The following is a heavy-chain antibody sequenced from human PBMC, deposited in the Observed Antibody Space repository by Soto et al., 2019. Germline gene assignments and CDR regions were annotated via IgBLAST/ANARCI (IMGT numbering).Heavy chain of an antibody. CDR1: GDSVSSNSAA. CDR2: TYYRSKWYN. V-gene: IGHV6-1*01. CDR3: ARVFWGDSGYDSATPASYQLQYYFDY. J-gene: IGHJ4*02. D-gene: IGHD5-12*01. Sequence: SQTLSLTCAISGDSVSSNSAAWNWIRQSPSRGLEWLGRTYYRSKWYNDYAVSVKSRITINPDTSKNQFSLQLNSVTPEDTAVYYCARVFWGDSGYDSATPASYQLQYYFDYWGQGTLVTVSS.